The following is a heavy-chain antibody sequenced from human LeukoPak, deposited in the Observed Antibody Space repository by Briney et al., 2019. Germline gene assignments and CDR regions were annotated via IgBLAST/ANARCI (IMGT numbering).Heavy chain of an antibody. CDR3: ARIPGDYGEMFDY. Sequence: ASVKVSCKASGYTFTGYYMHWVRQAPGQGLEWMGWINPNSGGTNYAQKFQGRVTMTRDTSISTAYMELSRLRSDDTAVYYCARIPGDYGEMFDYWGQGTLVTVSS. D-gene: IGHD4-17*01. CDR1: GYTFTGYY. CDR2: INPNSGGT. V-gene: IGHV1-2*02. J-gene: IGHJ4*02.